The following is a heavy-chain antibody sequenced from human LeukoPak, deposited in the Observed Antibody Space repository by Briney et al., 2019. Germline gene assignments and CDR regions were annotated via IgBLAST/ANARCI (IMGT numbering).Heavy chain of an antibody. J-gene: IGHJ3*02. CDR3: ARGVPRITGKMDAFDI. CDR1: GFTFSSYG. CDR2: IRYDGSNK. Sequence: GGSLRLSCAASGFTFSSYGMHWVRQAPGKGLEWVAFIRYDGSNKYYADSVKGRFTISRENAKNSLYLQMNSLRAGDTAVYYCARGVPRITGKMDAFDIWGQGTMVTVSS. D-gene: IGHD1-20*01. V-gene: IGHV3-30*02.